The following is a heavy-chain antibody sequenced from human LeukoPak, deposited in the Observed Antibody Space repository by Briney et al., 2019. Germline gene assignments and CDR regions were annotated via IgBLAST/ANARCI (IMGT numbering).Heavy chain of an antibody. CDR3: ARDASRYFDWLPRAYYYYMDV. J-gene: IGHJ6*03. Sequence: ASVKVSCKASGYTFTSYYMHWVRQAPGQGPEWMGGIIPIFGTANYAQKFQGRVTITADESTSTAYMELSSLRSEDTAVYYCARDASRYFDWLPRAYYYYMDVWGKGTTVTVSS. D-gene: IGHD3-9*01. V-gene: IGHV1-69*13. CDR2: IIPIFGTA. CDR1: GYTFTSYY.